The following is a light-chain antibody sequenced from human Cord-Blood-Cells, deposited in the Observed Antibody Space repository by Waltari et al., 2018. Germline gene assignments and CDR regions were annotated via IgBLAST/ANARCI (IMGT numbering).Light chain of an antibody. V-gene: IGLV2-18*02. CDR1: SSDVGSYNR. CDR2: EVS. CDR3: SSYTSSSTFV. Sequence: QSALTQPPSVSGSPGQSVTISCTGTSSDVGSYNRVSWYQQPPGTAPKLMIYEVSNRPSGVPDRFSGSKSGNTVSLTISGLQAEDEADYYCSSYTSSSTFVLGGGTKLTIL. J-gene: IGLJ2*01.